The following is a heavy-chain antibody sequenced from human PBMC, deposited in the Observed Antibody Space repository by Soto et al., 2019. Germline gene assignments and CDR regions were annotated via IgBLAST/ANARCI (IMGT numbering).Heavy chain of an antibody. CDR1: GFTFGDYA. CDR3: TRSPHCGGDCYYYFDY. D-gene: IGHD2-21*02. J-gene: IGHJ4*02. CDR2: IRSKAYGGTS. Sequence: GGSLRLSCTASGFTFGDYAMSWVRQAPGKGREWVGFIRSKAYGGTSEYAGSVKGRFTISRDDSKSIAYLQMNSLKTEDTAVYYCTRSPHCGGDCYYYFDYWGQGTLVTVSS. V-gene: IGHV3-49*04.